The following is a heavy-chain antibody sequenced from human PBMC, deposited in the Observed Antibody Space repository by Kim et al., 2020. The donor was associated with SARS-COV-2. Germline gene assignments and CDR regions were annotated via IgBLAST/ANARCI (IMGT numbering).Heavy chain of an antibody. CDR1: GGSISSGGYY. CDR3: ARGAEISSSWYEGLYYYGMDV. J-gene: IGHJ6*02. Sequence: SETLSLTCTVSGGSISSGGYYWSWIRQHPGKGLEWIGYIYYSGSTYYNPSLKSRVTISVDTSKNQFSLKLSSVTSADTAVYYCARGAEISSSWYEGLYYYGMDVWGQGTTVTVSS. D-gene: IGHD6-13*01. V-gene: IGHV4-31*03. CDR2: IYYSGST.